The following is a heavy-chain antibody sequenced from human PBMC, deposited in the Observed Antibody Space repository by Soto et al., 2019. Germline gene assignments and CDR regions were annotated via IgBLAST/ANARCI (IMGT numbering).Heavy chain of an antibody. Sequence: QVHLVESGGGVVQPGRSLRLSCAASGFSIANFAFHWVRQAPGKGLGWVALISYDGSVEYYGASVRGRFTTSRDNAKNTLYLHMNRLGSEDTAVYDCARDLRGYNDVPLEYWGQGTLVTVAS. CDR3: ARDLRGYNDVPLEY. D-gene: IGHD5-12*01. J-gene: IGHJ4*02. V-gene: IGHV3-30-3*01. CDR2: ISYDGSVE. CDR1: GFSIANFA.